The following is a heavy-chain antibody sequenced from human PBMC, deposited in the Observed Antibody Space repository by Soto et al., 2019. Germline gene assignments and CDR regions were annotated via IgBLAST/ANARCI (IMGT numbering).Heavy chain of an antibody. J-gene: IGHJ5*02. Sequence: QVRLVESGGGVVQPGRSLRLSCTASGFSFSSYAMYWFCHPPGKGLEWGAVISHDGINKHYADSVKGRVTVSRDNSNHSLDLQLNSLRGEDTAMYYCARDMYSSDYFVKWFEPWGQGTLVTVSS. CDR2: ISHDGINK. V-gene: IGHV3-30-3*01. CDR1: GFSFSSYA. CDR3: ARDMYSSDYFVKWFEP. D-gene: IGHD6-19*01.